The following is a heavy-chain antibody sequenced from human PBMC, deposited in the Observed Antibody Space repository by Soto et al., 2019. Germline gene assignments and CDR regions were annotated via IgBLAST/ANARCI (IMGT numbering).Heavy chain of an antibody. V-gene: IGHV3-9*01. Sequence: GGSLRLSCAASGFTFDDYAMHWVRQAPGKGLEWVSGISWNSGSIGYADSVKGRFTISRDNAKNSLYLQMNSLRAEDTALYYCAKDSSSGWYRNYFDYWGQRTLVTVSS. D-gene: IGHD6-19*01. CDR2: ISWNSGSI. CDR1: GFTFDDYA. J-gene: IGHJ4*02. CDR3: AKDSSSGWYRNYFDY.